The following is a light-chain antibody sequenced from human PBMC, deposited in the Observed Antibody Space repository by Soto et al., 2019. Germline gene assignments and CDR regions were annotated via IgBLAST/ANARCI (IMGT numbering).Light chain of an antibody. CDR3: QQLNSYPLT. J-gene: IGKJ4*01. CDR2: GAS. V-gene: IGKV1-27*01. CDR1: QGINNY. Sequence: DIQMTQSPSSLSASVGDRVTITCRASQGINNYLAWHQQKPGKVAKLLIYGASTLQSGVPSRFSGSASGTDFTLTISSLQPGDFATYYCQQLNSYPLTFGGGTKVDIK.